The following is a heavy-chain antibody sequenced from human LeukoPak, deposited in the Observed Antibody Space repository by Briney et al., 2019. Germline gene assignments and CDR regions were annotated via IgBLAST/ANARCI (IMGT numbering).Heavy chain of an antibody. CDR1: GYSFTNYW. D-gene: IGHD4-17*01. CDR3: ATGASKVTTDFANY. V-gene: IGHV5-10-1*01. Sequence: GESLTISFKGSGYSFTNYWISWVRQMPGKGLEWMGRIDPSDSYTKYSPSFEGHVTISVDKSISTAFLQWSSLKASDSAMYYCATGASKVTTDFANYWGQGSQVAVSS. CDR2: IDPSDSYT. J-gene: IGHJ4*02.